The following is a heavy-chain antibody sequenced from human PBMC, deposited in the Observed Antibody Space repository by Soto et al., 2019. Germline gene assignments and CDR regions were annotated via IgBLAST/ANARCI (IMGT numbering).Heavy chain of an antibody. CDR3: ARDTYDFWSGNNPFPLGMDA. D-gene: IGHD3-3*01. CDR2: ISSSSSTI. Sequence: PWGPLRLSCAASGFTFGCCGMSWFRQAPGKGLDWFSYISSSSSTIYYADSVKGRFTISRDNAKNTVYLQMNGLRAEDTAVYYCARDTYDFWSGNNPFPLGMDAWGQGTTVTVSS. V-gene: IGHV3-48*01. J-gene: IGHJ6*02. CDR1: GFTFGCCG.